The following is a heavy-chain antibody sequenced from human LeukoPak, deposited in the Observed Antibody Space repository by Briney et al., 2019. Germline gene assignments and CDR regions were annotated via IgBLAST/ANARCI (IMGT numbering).Heavy chain of an antibody. Sequence: KPSETLSLTCTVSGGSISGGGYYWSWIRQHPGKGLEWIGYIYYSGSTYYNPSLKSRVTISVDTSKNQFSLKLSSVTAADTAVYYCARDSSGYSPYGMDVWGQGTTVTVSS. D-gene: IGHD3-22*01. V-gene: IGHV4-31*03. J-gene: IGHJ6*02. CDR1: GGSISGGGYY. CDR3: ARDSSGYSPYGMDV. CDR2: IYYSGST.